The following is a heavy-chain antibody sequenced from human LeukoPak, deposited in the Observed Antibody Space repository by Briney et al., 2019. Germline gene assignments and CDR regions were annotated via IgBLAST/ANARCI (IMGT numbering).Heavy chain of an antibody. J-gene: IGHJ6*02. CDR2: ISYDGSNK. V-gene: IGHV3-30*18. CDR3: AKEAARAVFDYYGMDV. Sequence: GGSLRLSCAASGFTFSSYGMHWVRQAPGKGLEWVAVISYDGSNKYYADSVKGRFTISRDNSKNTLYLQMNSLRAEDTAVYYCAKEAARAVFDYYGMDVWGQGATVTVS. D-gene: IGHD6-6*01. CDR1: GFTFSSYG.